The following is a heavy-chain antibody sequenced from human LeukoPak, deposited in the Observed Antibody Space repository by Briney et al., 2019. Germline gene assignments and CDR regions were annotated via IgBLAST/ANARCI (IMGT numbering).Heavy chain of an antibody. V-gene: IGHV3-21*04. CDR2: ISSSSSYI. D-gene: IGHD2-21*02. CDR1: GFTFSSYS. CDR3: AKDVDIVVVTASAFDY. Sequence: PGGSLRLSCAASGFTFSSYSMNWVRQAPGKGLEWVSSISSSSSYIYYADSVKGRFTISRDNAKNSLYLQMNSLRAEDTAVYYCAKDVDIVVVTASAFDYWGQGTLVTVSS. J-gene: IGHJ4*02.